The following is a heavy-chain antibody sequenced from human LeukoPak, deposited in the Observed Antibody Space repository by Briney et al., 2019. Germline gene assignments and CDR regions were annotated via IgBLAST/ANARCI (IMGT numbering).Heavy chain of an antibody. CDR1: GGSISSYY. D-gene: IGHD6-19*01. CDR2: IYYSGST. V-gene: IGHV4-59*01. Sequence: SETLSLTCTASGGSISSYYWSWIRQPPGKGLEWIGYIYYSGSTNYNPSLKSRVTIPVDTSKNQFSLKLSSVTAADTAVYYCAREVAVAGFDYWGQGTLVTVSS. J-gene: IGHJ4*02. CDR3: AREVAVAGFDY.